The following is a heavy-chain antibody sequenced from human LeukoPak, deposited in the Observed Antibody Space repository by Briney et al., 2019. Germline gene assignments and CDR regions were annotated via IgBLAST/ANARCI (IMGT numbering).Heavy chain of an antibody. V-gene: IGHV1-8*03. CDR1: GYTFTSYD. D-gene: IGHD6-19*01. CDR3: ARRAVDNSYYYYMDV. J-gene: IGHJ6*03. Sequence: PEASVKVSCKASGYTFTSYDINWVRQVTGQGLEWMGWMNPKSGNTGYAQKFQGRVTITRNTSISTAYMEVSSLRYEDTAVYYCARRAVDNSYYYYMDVWGKGTTVTVSS. CDR2: MNPKSGNT.